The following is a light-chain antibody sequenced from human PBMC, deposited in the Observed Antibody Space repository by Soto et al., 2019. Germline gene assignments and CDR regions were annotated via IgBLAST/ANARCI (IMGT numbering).Light chain of an antibody. CDR2: EAS. J-gene: IGKJ1*01. CDR1: QSIGSSY. V-gene: IGKV3-20*01. CDR3: QQHGSSPRT. Sequence: EIVLTQSPGTLSLSPGERATLSSRASQSIGSSYLAWYQQKPGQAPRLLIYEASTRATGIPDTFSGSGSGTDFTLTISRLEPEDFAVYYCQQHGSSPRTFGQGTKVETK.